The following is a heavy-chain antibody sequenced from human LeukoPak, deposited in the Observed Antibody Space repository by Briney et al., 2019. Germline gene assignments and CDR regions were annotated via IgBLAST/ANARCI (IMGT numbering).Heavy chain of an antibody. D-gene: IGHD3-3*01. V-gene: IGHV4-4*07. CDR1: GGSISSYY. J-gene: IGHJ4*02. CDR2: IYTSGST. CDR3: ARGDYDFWSGYLIFDY. Sequence: PSETLSLTCTVSGGSISSYYWSWIRQPAGKGLEWIGRIYTSGSTNYNPSLKSRVTMSVDTSKNQFSLKLSSVTAADTAVYYCARGDYDFWSGYLIFDYWGQGTLVTVSS.